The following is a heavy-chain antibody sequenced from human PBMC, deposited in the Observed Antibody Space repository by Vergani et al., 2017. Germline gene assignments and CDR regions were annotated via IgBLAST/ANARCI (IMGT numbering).Heavy chain of an antibody. D-gene: IGHD6-19*01. V-gene: IGHV4-30-4*01. CDR1: GGSISSDDFY. J-gene: IGHJ1*01. Sequence: QLQLQESGPGLVKPSQTLSLTCTVSGGSISSDDFYWSWIRQPPGKGLEWIGYIHYSGTTYYNSSLKSRVSMSVATSKKQFSLNLTSVTAADTAVYYCTRHGRSGWAGYFQHWGQGTLVTASS. CDR2: IHYSGTT. CDR3: TRHGRSGWAGYFQH.